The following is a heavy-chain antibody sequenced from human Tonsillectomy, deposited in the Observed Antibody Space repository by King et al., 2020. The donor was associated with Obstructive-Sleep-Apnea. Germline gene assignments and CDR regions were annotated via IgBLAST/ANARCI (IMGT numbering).Heavy chain of an antibody. CDR1: GFTFSYYY. V-gene: IGHV3-11*06. J-gene: IGHJ4*02. Sequence: VQLVESGGGLVKPGGSLRLSCAASGFTFSYYYMSWIRQAPGKGLEWGSDISSSSSYTNYADSVKGRFTISRDNAKNSLYLQMNSLRAEDTAVYYCARVPPYYYDSSGYFCDYWGQGTLVTVSS. CDR2: ISSSSSYT. CDR3: ARVPPYYYDSSGYFCDY. D-gene: IGHD3-22*01.